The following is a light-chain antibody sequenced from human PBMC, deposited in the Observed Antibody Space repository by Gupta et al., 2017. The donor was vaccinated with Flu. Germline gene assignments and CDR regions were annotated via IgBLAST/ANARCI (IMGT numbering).Light chain of an antibody. CDR2: KAS. CDR1: QTISSW. Sequence: DIQMTQSPSTLSASVGDRVTITCRASQTISSWLAWYQQKPGKAPKLLIYKASSLESGVPSRFSGSGSGTEFTLTISSLQPDDFAIYYCQQYKSYPYSFGQGTKLEIK. J-gene: IGKJ2*03. CDR3: QQYKSYPYS. V-gene: IGKV1-5*03.